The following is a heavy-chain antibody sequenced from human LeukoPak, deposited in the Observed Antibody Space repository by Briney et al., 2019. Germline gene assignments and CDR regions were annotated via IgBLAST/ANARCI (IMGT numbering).Heavy chain of an antibody. CDR2: ISYDGGNN. V-gene: IGHV3-30*18. CDR1: GFTFSTYG. D-gene: IGHD3-10*01. J-gene: IGHJ4*02. Sequence: GGSLRLSCAASGFTFSTYGMHWVRQAPGKGLEWVAAISYDGGNNYYADSVKGRFTISRDNSKNTLYLQMNSLRAEDTAVYYCAKGGVYPYFDYWGQGTLVTVSS. CDR3: AKGGVYPYFDY.